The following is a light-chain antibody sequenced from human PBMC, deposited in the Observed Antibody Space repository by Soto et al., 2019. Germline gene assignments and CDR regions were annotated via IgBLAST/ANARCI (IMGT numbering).Light chain of an antibody. CDR2: AAS. Sequence: IPLTQSPSSLSASVGDRVTIACRASQGIANYLAWYQQKPGKAPKLLIYAASTLQSGVPSRFSGSGSGTDFTLTISSLQPEEFATYYCQQLNSYPTFGGGTKVEIK. J-gene: IGKJ4*01. CDR3: QQLNSYPT. V-gene: IGKV1-9*01. CDR1: QGIANY.